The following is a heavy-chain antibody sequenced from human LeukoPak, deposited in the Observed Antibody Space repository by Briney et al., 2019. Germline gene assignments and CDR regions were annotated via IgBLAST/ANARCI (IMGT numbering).Heavy chain of an antibody. CDR2: IRSTGDST. Sequence: GGSLTLSCTATGFIFRDYAMSWVRQPPAKGLDWVSSIRSTGDSTFHADSVKGRFTISRDNSKNTLYLQMNSLRAEDTAVYYCAKDTLGIAAAGYSDYWGQGTLVTVSS. D-gene: IGHD6-13*01. V-gene: IGHV3-23*01. CDR3: AKDTLGIAAAGYSDY. J-gene: IGHJ4*02. CDR1: GFIFRDYA.